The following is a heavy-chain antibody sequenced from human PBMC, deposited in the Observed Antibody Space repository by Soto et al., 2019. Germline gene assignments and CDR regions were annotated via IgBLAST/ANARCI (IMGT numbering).Heavy chain of an antibody. CDR3: ARDLAKGGGSTGFDY. CDR2: IHPNSGGT. Sequence: QVQLVQSGAEVKKPGASVKVSCKASGYTFTGYYIHWVRQAPGQRLEWMGWIHPNSGGTKYPQKFQVRVTMTRDTSISTVYMSLAGLKSDDTAVYFCARDLAKGGGSTGFDYWGQGTLVAVSS. J-gene: IGHJ4*02. V-gene: IGHV1-2*02. D-gene: IGHD2-15*01. CDR1: GYTFTGYY.